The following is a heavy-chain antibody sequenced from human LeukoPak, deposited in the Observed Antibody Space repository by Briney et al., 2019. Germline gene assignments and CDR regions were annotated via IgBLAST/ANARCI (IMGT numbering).Heavy chain of an antibody. CDR3: ARDKGDYDFWSGPLPFDY. Sequence: SETLSLTCTVSGGSFSSYYWSWIRQPTGKGLEWIGRIYTSGGTNYNPSLKSRVTMSVDTSKNQFSLKLSFVTATDTAVYYCARDKGDYDFWSGPLPFDYWGQGTLVTVSS. V-gene: IGHV4-4*07. CDR1: GGSFSSYY. J-gene: IGHJ4*02. CDR2: IYTSGGT. D-gene: IGHD3-3*01.